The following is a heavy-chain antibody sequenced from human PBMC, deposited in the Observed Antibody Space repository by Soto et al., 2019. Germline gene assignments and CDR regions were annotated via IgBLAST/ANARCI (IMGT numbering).Heavy chain of an antibody. V-gene: IGHV1-2*02. CDR2: INPNSGDT. Sequence: ASVKVSCKASGYTFTGYYMHWVRQAPGQGLEWMAWINPNSGDTNYAQKFQDRVTMTRDTSISTAYMELTRLRSEDTAVYYCARGNGYLDYWGQGALVTVSS. CDR3: ARGNGYLDY. J-gene: IGHJ4*02. D-gene: IGHD2-8*01. CDR1: GYTFTGYY.